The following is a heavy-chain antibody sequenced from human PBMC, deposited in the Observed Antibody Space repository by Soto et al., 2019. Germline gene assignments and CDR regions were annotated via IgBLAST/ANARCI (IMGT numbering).Heavy chain of an antibody. J-gene: IGHJ4*02. D-gene: IGHD6-6*01. Sequence: SETLSLTCTVSGGSISSGDYYWSWIRQPPGKGLEWIGYIYYSGSTYYNPSLKSRVTISVDTSKNQFSLKLSSVTAADTAVYYCARSIGSSSYNFDYWGQGNLVTVSS. CDR1: GGSISSGDYY. V-gene: IGHV4-30-4*01. CDR2: IYYSGST. CDR3: ARSIGSSSYNFDY.